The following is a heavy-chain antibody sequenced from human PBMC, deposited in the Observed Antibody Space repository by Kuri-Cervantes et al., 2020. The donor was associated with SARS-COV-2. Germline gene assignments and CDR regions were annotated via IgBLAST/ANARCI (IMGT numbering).Heavy chain of an antibody. CDR3: ASVEPSSGSYYPGY. Sequence: GGSLRLSCAAYGFTFSSYAMHWVRQAPGKGLEWVAVISYDGSNKYYADSVKGRFTISRDNYKNTLYLQMNSLRAEDTAVYYCASVEPSSGSYYPGYWGQGTLVTVSS. J-gene: IGHJ4*02. V-gene: IGHV3-30-3*01. D-gene: IGHD1-26*01. CDR1: GFTFSSYA. CDR2: ISYDGSNK.